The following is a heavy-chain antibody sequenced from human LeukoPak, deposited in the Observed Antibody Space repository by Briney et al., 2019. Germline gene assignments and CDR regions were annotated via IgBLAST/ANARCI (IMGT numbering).Heavy chain of an antibody. V-gene: IGHV4-30-4*01. CDR3: AREGVYGGKQRGFDY. D-gene: IGHD4-23*01. J-gene: IGHJ4*02. Sequence: SETLPLTCTVSGGSISSGDYYWSWIRQPPGKGLEWIGYIYYSGSTYYNPSLKSRVTISVDTSKNQFSLKLSSVTAADTAVYYCAREGVYGGKQRGFDYWGQGTLVTVSS. CDR2: IYYSGST. CDR1: GGSISSGDYY.